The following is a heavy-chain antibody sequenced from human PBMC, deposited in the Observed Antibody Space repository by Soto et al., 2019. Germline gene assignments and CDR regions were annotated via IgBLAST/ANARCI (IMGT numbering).Heavy chain of an antibody. CDR3: AKFSATSVYDISSAPDY. D-gene: IGHD6-6*01. CDR1: GFTVSNYA. CDR2: VSGSGGNT. V-gene: IGHV3-23*01. Sequence: PGGSLRLSCAASGFTVSNYAMTWVRQAPGKGLEWVSAVSGSGGNTFYADSVKGRFTISRDNSRKTLYLQMTSLRAEDAAVYYCAKFSATSVYDISSAPDYWGQGTLVTVSS. J-gene: IGHJ4*02.